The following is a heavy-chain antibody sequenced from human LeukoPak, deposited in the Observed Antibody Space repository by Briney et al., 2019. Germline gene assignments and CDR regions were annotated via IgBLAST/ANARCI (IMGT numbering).Heavy chain of an antibody. CDR1: GFTFDDYA. Sequence: GGSLRLPCAASGFTFDDYAMHWVRQAPGKGLEWVSGISWNSGSIGYADSVKGRFTISRDNAKNSLYLQMNSLRAEDTALYYCAKDWDSGYSYYFDYWGQGALVTVSS. J-gene: IGHJ4*02. D-gene: IGHD5-12*01. CDR2: ISWNSGSI. V-gene: IGHV3-9*01. CDR3: AKDWDSGYSYYFDY.